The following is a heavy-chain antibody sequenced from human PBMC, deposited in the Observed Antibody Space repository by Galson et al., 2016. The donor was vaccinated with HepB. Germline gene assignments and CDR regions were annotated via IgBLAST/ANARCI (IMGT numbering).Heavy chain of an antibody. CDR1: GFPFSSYA. Sequence: SLRLSCAASGFPFSSYAMYWVRQAPGKGLEFVSAITIYGGRTHYADSVKGRFTISRDDSKNTLKLQMRRLRTEDTAVYYCVRGRVNDFWSGYTERATHYFDSWGQGNLVTVSS. V-gene: IGHV3-64D*06. J-gene: IGHJ4*02. CDR3: VRGRVNDFWSGYTERATHYFDS. D-gene: IGHD3-3*01. CDR2: ITIYGGRT.